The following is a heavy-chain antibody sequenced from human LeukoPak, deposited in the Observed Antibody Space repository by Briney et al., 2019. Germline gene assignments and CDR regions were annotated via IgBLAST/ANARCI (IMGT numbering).Heavy chain of an antibody. CDR3: ARSLWPEDY. Sequence: GGSLRLSCAASGFTFSSYWMSWVRQAPGKGLEWVANIEKDGSDKYCVDSVKGRFTISRDNAKNSLYLQMNSLRAEDSAVYYCARSLWPEDYWGQGTLVTVSS. CDR1: GFTFSSYW. V-gene: IGHV3-7*01. D-gene: IGHD2-21*01. CDR2: IEKDGSDK. J-gene: IGHJ4*02.